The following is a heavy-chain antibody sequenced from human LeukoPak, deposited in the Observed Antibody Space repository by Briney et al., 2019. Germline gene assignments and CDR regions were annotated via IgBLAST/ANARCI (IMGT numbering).Heavy chain of an antibody. CDR1: GYTLTELS. CDR2: FDPEDGET. CDR3: ATAGGYDFWSGYDY. V-gene: IGHV1-24*01. D-gene: IGHD3-3*01. J-gene: IGHJ4*02. Sequence: ASVKVSCKVSGYTLTELSMHWVRQAPGKGLEWMGGFDPEDGETIYAQKFRGRVTMTEDTSTDTAYMELSSLRSEDTAVYYCATAGGYDFWSGYDYWGQGTLVTVSS.